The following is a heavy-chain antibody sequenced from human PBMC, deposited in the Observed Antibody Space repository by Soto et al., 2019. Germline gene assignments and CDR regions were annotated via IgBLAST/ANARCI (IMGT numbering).Heavy chain of an antibody. CDR2: ITSDGKSK. CDR3: ARESGDWPLNWFDP. CDR1: GYSFSNHW. J-gene: IGHJ5*02. Sequence: ASVKVSCKASGYSFSNHWMHWVRQRPAEGLVWVSRITSDGKSKAYAESVKGRFAISRDNAKNTLYLQMNGLTAEDTAVYYCARESGDWPLNWFDPWGQGTLVTVSS. D-gene: IGHD2-21*02. V-gene: IGHV3-74*01.